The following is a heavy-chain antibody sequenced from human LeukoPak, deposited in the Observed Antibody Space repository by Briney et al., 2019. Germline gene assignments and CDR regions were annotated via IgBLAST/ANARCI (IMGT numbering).Heavy chain of an antibody. CDR2: ISYDGSNE. V-gene: IGHV3-30*18. CDR3: AKEARHIVVVTAIFYFDY. J-gene: IGHJ4*02. Sequence: PGGSLRLSCAASGFTYSSYGMHWVRQAPGKGLEWVAVISYDGSNEYYADSVKGRFTISRDNSKNTLYLQMNSLRAEDTAVYYCAKEARHIVVVTAIFYFDYWGQGTLVTVSS. D-gene: IGHD2-21*02. CDR1: GFTYSSYG.